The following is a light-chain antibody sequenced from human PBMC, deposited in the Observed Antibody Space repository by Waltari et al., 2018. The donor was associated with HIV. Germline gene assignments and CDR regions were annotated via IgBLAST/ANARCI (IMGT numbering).Light chain of an antibody. CDR1: QGITTS. V-gene: IGKV1-8*01. CDR2: TTS. CDR3: HQYHGFPCT. Sequence: ALRMTQSPSSFSASVGDRVTITCRASQGITTSLAWYQQQPGGAPRLLIHTTSTLESGVPSRFSGSGSGTEFTLTISCLQSEDVATYYCHQYHGFPCTFGPGTNVDIK. J-gene: IGKJ3*01.